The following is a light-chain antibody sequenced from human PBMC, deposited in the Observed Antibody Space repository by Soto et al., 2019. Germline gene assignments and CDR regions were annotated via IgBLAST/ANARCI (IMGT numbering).Light chain of an antibody. Sequence: DIQMTQSPSTLSASVGDRVTLTCRASETINTLLAWYQQKPGKAPKLLIYEASSLQSGVPSRFSGSGSGTEFTLTVSRLQSDDFATYYCQQYYSYPWTFGQGTKVEIK. V-gene: IGKV1-5*03. CDR2: EAS. J-gene: IGKJ1*01. CDR3: QQYYSYPWT. CDR1: ETINTL.